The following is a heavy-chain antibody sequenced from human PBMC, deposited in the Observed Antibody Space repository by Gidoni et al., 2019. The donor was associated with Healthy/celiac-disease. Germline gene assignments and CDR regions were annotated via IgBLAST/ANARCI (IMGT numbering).Heavy chain of an antibody. V-gene: IGHV3-7*01. CDR1: GFPFSSYW. Sequence: EVQLVESGGVLVQPGGSLRLSCTASGFPFSSYWMSWVRQAPGKGLEWVANIKQEGSEKYYVDSVKGRFTISRDNAKNSLYLQMNSLRAEDTAVYFCARGAGYYDSSGYYSTFDYWGQGTLVTVSS. D-gene: IGHD3-22*01. J-gene: IGHJ4*02. CDR2: IKQEGSEK. CDR3: ARGAGYYDSSGYYSTFDY.